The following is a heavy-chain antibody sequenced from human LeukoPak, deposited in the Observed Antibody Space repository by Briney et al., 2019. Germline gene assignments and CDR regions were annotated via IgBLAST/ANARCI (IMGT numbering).Heavy chain of an antibody. CDR2: IYPSGST. V-gene: IGHV4-4*07. J-gene: IGHJ5*02. D-gene: IGHD6-13*01. CDR1: GDSISDYY. CDR3: AREGYNSNWYGADWFDP. Sequence: SETLSLTCTVSGDSISDYYWSWIRQPAGKGLEWIGRIYPSGSTNYNPSLNSRVTMSVDTSKKQFSLKLNSVTAADTAVYYCAREGYNSNWYGADWFDPWGQGTLVTVSS.